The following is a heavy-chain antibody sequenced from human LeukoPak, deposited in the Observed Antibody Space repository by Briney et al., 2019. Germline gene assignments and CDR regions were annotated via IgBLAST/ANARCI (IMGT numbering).Heavy chain of an antibody. Sequence: GGSLRLSCAASGFTFSDYYMSWIRQAPGKGLEWVSVIYSGGSTYYADSVKGRFTISRDNSKNTLYLQMNSLRAEDTAVYYCAREKDYVDAFDIWGQGTMVTVSS. CDR2: IYSGGST. V-gene: IGHV3-66*01. D-gene: IGHD4-17*01. J-gene: IGHJ3*02. CDR3: AREKDYVDAFDI. CDR1: GFTFSDYY.